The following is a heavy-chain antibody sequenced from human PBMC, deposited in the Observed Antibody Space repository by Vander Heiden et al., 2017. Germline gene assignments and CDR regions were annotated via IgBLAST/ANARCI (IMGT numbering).Heavy chain of an antibody. V-gene: IGHV3-21*01. Sequence: EVQLVESGGGLVKPGGSLRLSCAASGFPFSSYSMNWVRQAPGKGLEWVSSISSSSSYIYYADSVKGRFTISRDNAKNSLYLQMNSLRAEDTAVYYCARDRRVNGDPYYFDYWGQGTLVTVSS. CDR1: GFPFSSYS. CDR2: ISSSSSYI. CDR3: ARDRRVNGDPYYFDY. J-gene: IGHJ4*02. D-gene: IGHD4-17*01.